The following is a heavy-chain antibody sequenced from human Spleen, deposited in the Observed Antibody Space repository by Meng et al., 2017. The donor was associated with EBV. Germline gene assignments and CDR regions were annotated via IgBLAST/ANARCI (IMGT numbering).Heavy chain of an antibody. CDR2: INHSGST. V-gene: IGHV4-34*02. CDR3: ARGYCSGGSCYSDY. J-gene: IGHJ4*02. D-gene: IGHD2-15*01. CDR1: GGSFSGHY. Sequence: QVPLQQWGGGLLKPSETLPLPCAVYGGSFSGHYWTWIRQPPGKGLEWIGEINHSGSTNYNPSLKSRVTISVDTSKNQFSLKLSSVTAADTAVYYCARGYCSGGSCYSDYWGQGTLVTVSS.